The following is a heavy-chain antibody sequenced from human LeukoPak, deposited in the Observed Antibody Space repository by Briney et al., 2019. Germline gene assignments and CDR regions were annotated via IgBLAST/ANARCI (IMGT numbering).Heavy chain of an antibody. CDR1: GFTFSSYV. D-gene: IGHD1-26*01. J-gene: IGHJ4*02. V-gene: IGHV3-23*01. CDR3: ARWVVGATNFDY. Sequence: QSGGSLRLSCAASGFTFSSYVMSWVRQAPGKGLEWVSDISGGGGTTYYADYVKGRFTISRDNSKNTLYLQMNSLRAEDTAVYYCARWVVGATNFDYWGQGTLVTVSS. CDR2: ISGGGGTT.